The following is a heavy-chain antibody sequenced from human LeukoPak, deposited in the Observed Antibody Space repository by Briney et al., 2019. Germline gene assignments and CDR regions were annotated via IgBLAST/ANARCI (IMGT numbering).Heavy chain of an antibody. CDR3: ARHEPGIAAAGTGEGY. D-gene: IGHD6-13*01. Sequence: SETLSLTCAVYGGSFSGYYWSWIRQPPGKGLEWIGEINHSGSTNYNPSLKSRVTISVDTSKNQFSLKLSSVTAADTAVYYCARHEPGIAAAGTGEGYWGQGTLVTVSS. CDR1: GGSFSGYY. J-gene: IGHJ4*02. V-gene: IGHV4-34*01. CDR2: INHSGST.